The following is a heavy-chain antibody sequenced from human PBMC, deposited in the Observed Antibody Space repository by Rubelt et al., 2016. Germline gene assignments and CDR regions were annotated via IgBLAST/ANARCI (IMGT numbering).Heavy chain of an antibody. CDR3: ARDSRVSFDY. D-gene: IGHD2-21*01. CDR2: IDPKSGGT. Sequence: QVQLVQSGAEVKKPGASVKVSCKASGYTFTGYYMHWVRQAPGQGLEWMGRIDPKSGGTSYAQKFQGRGTMTRDTSISTAHMELNRLTSDDTAVYYCARDSRVSFDYWGQGTLVTVSS. CDR1: GYTFTGYY. J-gene: IGHJ4*02. V-gene: IGHV1-2*06.